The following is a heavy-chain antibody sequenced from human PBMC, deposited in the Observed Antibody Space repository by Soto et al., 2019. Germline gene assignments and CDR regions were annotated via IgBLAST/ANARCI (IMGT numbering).Heavy chain of an antibody. Sequence: QVQLVESGGGVVQPGRSLRIPLATAGFKFRRHGMDWVRQAPGKGVEWVGGIWYDGSKKYYADSVKGRFTISRDNSKNTLYLEMNSLRAEDTAVYYCARDSSGVTTYFDSWGQGSLVTVSS. D-gene: IGHD4-17*01. CDR1: GFKFRRHG. V-gene: IGHV3-33*01. J-gene: IGHJ4*02. CDR2: IWYDGSKK. CDR3: ARDSSGVTTYFDS.